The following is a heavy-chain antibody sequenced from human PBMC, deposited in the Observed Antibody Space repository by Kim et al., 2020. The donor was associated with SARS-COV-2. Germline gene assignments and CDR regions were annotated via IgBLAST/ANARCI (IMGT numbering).Heavy chain of an antibody. D-gene: IGHD2-2*01. J-gene: IGHJ5*02. CDR1: GFTFSSYA. CDR2: ISGSGGST. Sequence: GGSLRLSCAASGFTFSSYAMSWVRQAPGKGLEWVSAISGSGGSTYYADSVKGRFTISRDNSKNTLYLQMNSLRAEDTAVYYCAKLPIIVVVPAAMPWFDPWGQGTLVTVSS. CDR3: AKLPIIVVVPAAMPWFDP. V-gene: IGHV3-23*01.